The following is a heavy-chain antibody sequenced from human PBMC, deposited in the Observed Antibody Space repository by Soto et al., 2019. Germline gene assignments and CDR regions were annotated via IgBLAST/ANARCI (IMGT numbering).Heavy chain of an antibody. CDR2: ISGTGGST. J-gene: IGHJ4*02. D-gene: IGHD1-20*01. CDR3: ERSLGDTWNTYRLHY. Sequence: VQLLESGGDLVPPGGSQTLSCSASGFTFGDYSMSWDRQAPGKGLEWVSGISGTGGSTYYADSVKRRFTISRHNSNNTRYLEMDSLRAEETAVYYCERSLGDTWNTYRLHYWCQGTLVTVYS. V-gene: IGHV3-23*01. CDR1: GFTFGDYS.